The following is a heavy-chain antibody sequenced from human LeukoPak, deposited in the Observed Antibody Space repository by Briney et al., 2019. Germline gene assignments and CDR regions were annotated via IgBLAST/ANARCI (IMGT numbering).Heavy chain of an antibody. Sequence: SETLSLTCTVSGGSISSSSYYWGWIRQPPGKGLEWIGSIYYSGSTYYNPSLKSRVTISVDTSKNQFSLKLSSVTAADTAVYYCARDRIATAGFDYWGQGALVTVSS. D-gene: IGHD6-13*01. CDR2: IYYSGST. V-gene: IGHV4-39*02. CDR3: ARDRIATAGFDY. CDR1: GGSISSSSYY. J-gene: IGHJ4*02.